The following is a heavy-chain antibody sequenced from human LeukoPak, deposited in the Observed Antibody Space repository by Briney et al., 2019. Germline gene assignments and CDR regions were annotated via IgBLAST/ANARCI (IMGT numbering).Heavy chain of an antibody. Sequence: SETLSLTCTVSGGSISSYYWSWIRQPPGKGLEWIGYIYYSGSTNYNPSLKSRVTISVDTSKNQFSLKLSSVTAADTAVYYCARSYGSGNYFPDYWGQGTLVTVSS. CDR3: ARSYGSGNYFPDY. CDR2: IYYSGST. CDR1: GGSISSYY. J-gene: IGHJ4*02. V-gene: IGHV4-59*08. D-gene: IGHD3-10*01.